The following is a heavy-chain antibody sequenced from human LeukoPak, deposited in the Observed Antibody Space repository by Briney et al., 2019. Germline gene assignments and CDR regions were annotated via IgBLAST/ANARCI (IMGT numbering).Heavy chain of an antibody. V-gene: IGHV1-69*05. CDR2: IIPIFGTA. D-gene: IGHD6-6*01. CDR1: GGTFSSYA. Sequence: SVKVSCKASGGTFSSYAISWVRQAPGQGLEWMGGIIPIFGTANYAQKFQGRVTITTDESTSTAYMELSSLRSEDTAVYYCARAQTPYSSSSVRTLDYWGQGTQVTVSS. CDR3: ARAQTPYSSSSVRTLDY. J-gene: IGHJ4*02.